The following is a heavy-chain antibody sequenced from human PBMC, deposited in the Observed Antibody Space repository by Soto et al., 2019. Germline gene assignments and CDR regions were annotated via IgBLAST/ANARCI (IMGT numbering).Heavy chain of an antibody. D-gene: IGHD2-21*02. V-gene: IGHV4-4*02. Sequence: QVQLQESGPGLVKPSGTLSLTCAVSGGSISSSNWWSWVRQPPGKGLEWIGEIYHSGSTNYNPSLKSRVTISEDKSKNQFSLKLSSVTAADTAVYYCARHRKAVVTATNYFDYWGQGTLVTVSS. CDR1: GGSISSSNW. CDR3: ARHRKAVVTATNYFDY. CDR2: IYHSGST. J-gene: IGHJ4*02.